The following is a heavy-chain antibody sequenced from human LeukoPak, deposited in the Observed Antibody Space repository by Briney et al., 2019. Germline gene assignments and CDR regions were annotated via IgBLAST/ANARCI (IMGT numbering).Heavy chain of an antibody. D-gene: IGHD6-13*01. J-gene: IGHJ3*02. V-gene: IGHV3-7*01. Sequence: GGSLRLSCAASGFTFSSYWMSWVRQAPGKGLEWVANIKQDGSEKYYVDSVKGRFTISRDNAKNSLYLQMNSLRAEDTAVYYCASSSMGRLGYNAFDIWGQGTMVTVSS. CDR1: GFTFSSYW. CDR2: IKQDGSEK. CDR3: ASSSMGRLGYNAFDI.